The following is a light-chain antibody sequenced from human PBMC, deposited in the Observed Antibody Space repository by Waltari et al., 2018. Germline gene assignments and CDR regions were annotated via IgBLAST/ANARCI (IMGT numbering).Light chain of an antibody. V-gene: IGLV3-21*04. Sequence: SYVVTQPPSVSVGPGKTASITCGGNNIGGKSVHWYQQRPGQAPVLVIYDDISRPSGIPERFSGSNSGDTATLTITGVEAGDEADYSCQVWDGNNDQYVFGTGTKVTVL. CDR1: NIGGKS. CDR3: QVWDGNNDQYV. CDR2: DDI. J-gene: IGLJ1*01.